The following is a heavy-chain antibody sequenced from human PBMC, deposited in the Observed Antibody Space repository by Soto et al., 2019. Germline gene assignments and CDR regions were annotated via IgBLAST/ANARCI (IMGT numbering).Heavy chain of an antibody. CDR1: GFSLTTSGVG. J-gene: IGHJ6*02. CDR3: THRRLGSPSGAMDV. V-gene: IGHV2-5*05. CDR2: IYWDDDK. Sequence: QITLKESGPTLVKPTQTLTLTCTFSGFSLTTSGVGVGWIRQPPGKALEWLAFIYWDDDKRYGPSLKTRLTIIKDTSKNQVVLTMTNVDPVDTATYYCTHRRLGSPSGAMDVWGQGTTVPVSS. D-gene: IGHD1-26*01.